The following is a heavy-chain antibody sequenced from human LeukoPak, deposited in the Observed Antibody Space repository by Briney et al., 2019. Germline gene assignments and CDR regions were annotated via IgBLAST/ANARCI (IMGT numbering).Heavy chain of an antibody. CDR1: GFTFSSYA. J-gene: IGHJ4*02. D-gene: IGHD6-19*01. Sequence: GGSLRLSCAASGFTFSSYAMSWVRQAPGKGLEWVSAISGSGGSTYYADSVKGRFTISRDNSKNTLYLQMNSLRAEDTAVYFCAKRGDRSGWSYYFDYWGQGTLVTVSS. CDR3: AKRGDRSGWSYYFDY. CDR2: ISGSGGST. V-gene: IGHV3-23*01.